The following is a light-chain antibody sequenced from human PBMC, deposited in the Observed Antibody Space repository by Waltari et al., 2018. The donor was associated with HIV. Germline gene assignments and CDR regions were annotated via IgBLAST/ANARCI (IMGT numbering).Light chain of an antibody. CDR1: QTLLNSSNNKNY. CDR2: WAS. V-gene: IGKV4-1*01. Sequence: DIVMSQSPHSLAVSVGERATVNCTAIQTLLNSSNNKNYLARYQHQPGQPPRLLIYWASTRQSWVPDRFSGSGSGTNFSLTINKLQAEDVATYYCQQYYRTPLTFGGGTRV. CDR3: QQYYRTPLT. J-gene: IGKJ4*01.